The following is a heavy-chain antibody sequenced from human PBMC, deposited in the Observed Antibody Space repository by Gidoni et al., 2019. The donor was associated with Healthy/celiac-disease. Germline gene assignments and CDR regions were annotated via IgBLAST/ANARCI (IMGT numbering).Heavy chain of an antibody. J-gene: IGHJ4*02. CDR2: ISSSGSTV. CDR1: GFTFSSYE. CDR3: ARGKGSIAAPQPLYYFDY. D-gene: IGHD6-6*01. Sequence: DVQLVESGGGLVQPGGSLSLSCAASGFTFSSYELNWVRQAPGKGLEWVSYISSSGSTVYYADSVKGRFTISRDNAKNSLYLQMNSLRAEDTAVYYCARGKGSIAAPQPLYYFDYWGQGTLVTVSS. V-gene: IGHV3-48*03.